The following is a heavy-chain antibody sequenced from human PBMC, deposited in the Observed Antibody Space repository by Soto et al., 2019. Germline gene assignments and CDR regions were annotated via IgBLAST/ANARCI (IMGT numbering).Heavy chain of an antibody. J-gene: IGHJ4*02. CDR1: GFTFSGYG. Sequence: QVQLVESGGGVVQPGTSLRLSCAASGFTFSGYGVHWVRQAPGKGLEWVATISYDETATYYSDSVKGRFTISRDNSKNTLFLQMNSLRAEDTAMYYCARVSFETSGYADYWGQGTLVTVSS. V-gene: IGHV3-30*03. D-gene: IGHD3-22*01. CDR3: ARVSFETSGYADY. CDR2: ISYDETAT.